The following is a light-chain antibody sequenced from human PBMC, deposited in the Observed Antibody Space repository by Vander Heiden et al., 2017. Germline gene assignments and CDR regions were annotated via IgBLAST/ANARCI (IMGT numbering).Light chain of an antibody. CDR3: QQLNSYPPFT. CDR1: QGISSY. V-gene: IGKV1-9*01. Sequence: IQLTQSPSSLSASVGDRVTITCRASQGISSYLAWYQQQPGKAPKLLIYAASTLQSGVPSRFSGSGSGTDFTLTISSLQPEDFATYYCQQLNSYPPFTFGPGTKVDIK. J-gene: IGKJ3*01. CDR2: AAS.